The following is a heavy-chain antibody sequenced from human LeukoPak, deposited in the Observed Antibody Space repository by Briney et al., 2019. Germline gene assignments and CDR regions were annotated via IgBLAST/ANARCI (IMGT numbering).Heavy chain of an antibody. CDR2: ISSDTST. Sequence: GGSLRLSCAASGFTVSSNYMSWVRQAPGKGLEWVSVISSDTSTYYADSVKGRFTISRDNSKNTLYLQMNSLRAEDTAVYYCARDISYYISSCYYGVRYWYFDLSGRGTLVTVSS. CDR1: GFTVSSNY. J-gene: IGHJ2*01. CDR3: ARDISYYISSCYYGVRYWYFDL. D-gene: IGHD3-22*01. V-gene: IGHV3-53*01.